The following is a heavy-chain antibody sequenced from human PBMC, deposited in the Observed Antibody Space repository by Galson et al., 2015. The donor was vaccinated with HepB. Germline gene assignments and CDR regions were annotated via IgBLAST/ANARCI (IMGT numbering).Heavy chain of an antibody. Sequence: SLRLSCAASRFTFSSYSMTWVRQAPGKGLEWVSIISSSSRYIYYAESVKGRFTISRDNAKNTLHLQMNSLRAEDTALYYCARGSYYYDSNAYNGAFDIWGQGTMVTVSS. V-gene: IGHV3-21*04. D-gene: IGHD3-22*01. CDR2: ISSSSRYI. J-gene: IGHJ3*02. CDR1: RFTFSSYS. CDR3: ARGSYYYDSNAYNGAFDI.